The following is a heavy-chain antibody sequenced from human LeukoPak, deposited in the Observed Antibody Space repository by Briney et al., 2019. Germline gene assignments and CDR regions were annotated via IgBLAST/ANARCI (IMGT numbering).Heavy chain of an antibody. Sequence: SEALSLTCTVSGGSISTYYWSWIRRPAGKGLEWIGRMYTSGSANYNPSLRSRVTMSVDTSKNQFSLKLSSVTAADTAVYYCARAVEMATIGWGQGTLVTVSS. CDR2: MYTSGSA. J-gene: IGHJ4*02. V-gene: IGHV4-4*07. D-gene: IGHD5-24*01. CDR1: GGSISTYY. CDR3: ARAVEMATIG.